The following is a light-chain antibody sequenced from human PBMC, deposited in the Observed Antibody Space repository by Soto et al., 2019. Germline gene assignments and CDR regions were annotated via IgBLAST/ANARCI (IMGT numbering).Light chain of an antibody. CDR3: QSYDNTLGGPIYV. CDR2: GNT. V-gene: IGLV1-40*01. CDR1: TSNIRAGYD. Sequence: QSVLTQPPSVSGALGQRVTISCTGITSNIRAGYDVHWYQLLPGRAPKLLIYGNTNRPSGVPDRFSGSKSATSASLAITGLQAEDEAIYYCQSYDNTLGGPIYVFGNRTKLTVL. J-gene: IGLJ1*01.